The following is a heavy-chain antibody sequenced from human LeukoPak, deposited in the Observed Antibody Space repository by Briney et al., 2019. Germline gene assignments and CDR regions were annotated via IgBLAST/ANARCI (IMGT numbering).Heavy chain of an antibody. Sequence: GASVKVSCKASGYTFTGYYMEWVRQAPGQGLEWMGWINPNSGGTNYAQKFQGRVTMTRGTSISTAYMELSRLRSDDTAVYYCAREQAAASHFDYWGQGTLVTVSS. CDR3: AREQAAASHFDY. V-gene: IGHV1-2*02. CDR2: INPNSGGT. D-gene: IGHD6-13*01. CDR1: GYTFTGYY. J-gene: IGHJ4*02.